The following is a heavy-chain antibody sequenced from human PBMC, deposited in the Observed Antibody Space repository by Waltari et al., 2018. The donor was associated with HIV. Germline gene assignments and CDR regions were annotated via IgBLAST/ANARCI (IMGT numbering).Heavy chain of an antibody. CDR1: GFTVSSNY. CDR3: ASTAYCGGDCYPRGMDV. J-gene: IGHJ6*02. D-gene: IGHD2-21*02. CDR2: IYSGGST. V-gene: IGHV3-66*01. Sequence: EVQLVESGGGLVQPGGSLRLSCAASGFTVSSNYMSWVRQAPGKGLEWVSVIYSGGSTYYADSVKGRFTISRDNSKNTLYLQMNSLRAEDTAVYYCASTAYCGGDCYPRGMDVWGQGTTVTVSS.